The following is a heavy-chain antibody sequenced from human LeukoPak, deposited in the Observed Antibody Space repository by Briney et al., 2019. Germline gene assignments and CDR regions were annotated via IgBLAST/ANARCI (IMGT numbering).Heavy chain of an antibody. CDR2: IYPGDSDT. CDR1: GYSFTSYW. Sequence: GESLKISCKGSGYSFTSYWIGWVRQMPGKGLEWMGIIYPGDSDTRYSPSFQGQVTISADKSISTAYLQWSSLKASDTAMYYCARREKGTLDYGEYGVFYFDYWGQGTLVTVSS. J-gene: IGHJ4*02. CDR3: ARREKGTLDYGEYGVFYFDY. V-gene: IGHV5-51*01. D-gene: IGHD4-17*01.